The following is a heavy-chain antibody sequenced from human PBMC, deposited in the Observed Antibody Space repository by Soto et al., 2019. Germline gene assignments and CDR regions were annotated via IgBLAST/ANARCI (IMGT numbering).Heavy chain of an antibody. CDR2: IIPIFGTA. Sequence: QVQLVQSGAEVKKPGSSVKVSCKASGGTFSSYAISWVRQAPRQGLEWMGGIIPIFGTANYAQKVQGRVTITEDDSPSTAYMELSSLRSEDTAVYYCARVTSSSPPYYYYGMDVWGQGTTVTVFS. V-gene: IGHV1-69*12. J-gene: IGHJ6*02. CDR3: ARVTSSSPPYYYYGMDV. CDR1: GGTFSSYA. D-gene: IGHD6-6*01.